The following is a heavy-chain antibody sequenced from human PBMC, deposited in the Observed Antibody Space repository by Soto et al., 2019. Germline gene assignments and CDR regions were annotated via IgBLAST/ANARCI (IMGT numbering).Heavy chain of an antibody. CDR1: GGSISSYY. D-gene: IGHD4-17*01. Sequence: SETLSLTYTVSGGSISSYYWSWIRQPPGKGPEWIGYIYYSGSTNYNPSLKSRVTISVDTSKNQFSLKLSSVTAADTAVYYCAREALPTVTTSYWFDPWGQGTLVTVSS. CDR3: AREALPTVTTSYWFDP. J-gene: IGHJ5*02. CDR2: IYYSGST. V-gene: IGHV4-59*01.